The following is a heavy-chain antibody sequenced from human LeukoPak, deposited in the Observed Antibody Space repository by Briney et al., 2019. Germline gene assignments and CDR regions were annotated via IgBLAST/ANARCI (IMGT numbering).Heavy chain of an antibody. V-gene: IGHV3-48*03. CDR2: ISSDGTTI. J-gene: IGHJ3*02. CDR1: GFTISSYE. Sequence: PGGSLRLSCAASGFTISSYEFYWVRHAPRKGLERVSYISSDGTTIKYADSVKCRFTISRDDAKRSLYLQMNGLRADDMAIYYCGAARQYVGAFDIWGQGTVVTVSS. CDR3: GAARQYVGAFDI. D-gene: IGHD3-16*01.